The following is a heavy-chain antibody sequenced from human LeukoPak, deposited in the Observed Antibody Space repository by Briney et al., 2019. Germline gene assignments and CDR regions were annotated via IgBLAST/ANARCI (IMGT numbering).Heavy chain of an antibody. Sequence: GGALRLSCAASGFTFSNAWMSWVRQAPGKGLEWVGRIKSKTDGGKTDYAAPVKGRFTISRDDSKNTLYLQMNSLKTEDTAVYYCTTDNSGFDYWSQGSLVTISS. V-gene: IGHV3-15*01. J-gene: IGHJ4*02. CDR1: GFTFSNAW. CDR2: IKSKTDGGKT. D-gene: IGHD1-26*01. CDR3: TTDNSGFDY.